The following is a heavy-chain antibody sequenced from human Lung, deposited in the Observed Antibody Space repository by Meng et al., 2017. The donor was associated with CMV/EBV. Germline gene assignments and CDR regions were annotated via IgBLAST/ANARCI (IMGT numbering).Heavy chain of an antibody. D-gene: IGHD2-21*01. CDR2: INPNSGGT. Sequence: ASXXVSCKASGYTFTDYYMHWVRQAPGQGLEWMGWINPNSGGTNFVQKFQGRVTMTRDTSISTVYMELSRLRSDDTAVYYCARGSYSDYWGQGTRVTVDS. CDR3: ARGSYSDY. CDR1: GYTFTDYY. J-gene: IGHJ4*02. V-gene: IGHV1-2*02.